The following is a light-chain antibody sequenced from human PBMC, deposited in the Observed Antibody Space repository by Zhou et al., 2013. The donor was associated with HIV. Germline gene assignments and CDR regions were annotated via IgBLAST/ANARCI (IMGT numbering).Light chain of an antibody. CDR2: GAS. CDR3: QQYGDSQT. CDR1: QTVRTTY. V-gene: IGKV3-20*01. J-gene: IGKJ1*01. Sequence: EVVLTQSPGTLSLSPGERATLSCRASQTVRTTYLAWYQQKPGQAPRLLIDGASRRATGIPDRFSGSGSGTDFTLTISRLEPEDFAVYYCQQYGDSQTFGQGTKVEIK.